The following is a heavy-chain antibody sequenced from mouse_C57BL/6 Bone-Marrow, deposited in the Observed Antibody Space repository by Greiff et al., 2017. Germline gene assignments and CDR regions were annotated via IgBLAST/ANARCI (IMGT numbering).Heavy chain of an antibody. D-gene: IGHD2-2*01. CDR3: ARGGYDGTEFDC. CDR2: IDPSDSYT. J-gene: IGHJ2*01. V-gene: IGHV1-69*01. CDR1: GYTFTSYW. Sequence: VQLQQPGAELVMPGASVKLSCKASGYTFTSYWMHWVKQRPGQGLEWIGEIDPSDSYTNYNQKFKGKSTFTVDKSSSTAYMQLSSLTSVDSAVYYCARGGYDGTEFDCWGQGTTLTVSS.